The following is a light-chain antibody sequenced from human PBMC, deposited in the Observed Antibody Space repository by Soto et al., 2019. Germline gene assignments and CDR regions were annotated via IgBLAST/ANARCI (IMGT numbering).Light chain of an antibody. Sequence: IHLPQSPSSLSASVGDRFTISCRASQGISSYLGWYQQKPGKAPNLLIYDASTLHSGVPSRFSGGGSGTDFTLTISSLQPEDFATYYCQQSYSTHPAFGQGTRLENK. CDR1: QGISSY. V-gene: IGKV1-39*01. CDR3: QQSYSTHPA. J-gene: IGKJ5*01. CDR2: DAS.